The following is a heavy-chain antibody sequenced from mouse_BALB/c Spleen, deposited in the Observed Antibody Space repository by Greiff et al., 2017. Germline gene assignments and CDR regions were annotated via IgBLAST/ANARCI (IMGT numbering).Heavy chain of an antibody. J-gene: IGHJ3*01. V-gene: IGHV5-6-3*01. CDR3: ARDLSAWFAY. CDR1: GFTFSSYG. CDR2: INSNGGSP. Sequence: EVQLESGGGLVQPGGSLKLSCAASGFTFSSYGMSWVRQTPDKRLELVATINSNGGSPYYPDSVKGRFTISRDNAKNTLYLQMSSLKSEDTAMYYCARDLSAWFAYWGQGTLVTVSA.